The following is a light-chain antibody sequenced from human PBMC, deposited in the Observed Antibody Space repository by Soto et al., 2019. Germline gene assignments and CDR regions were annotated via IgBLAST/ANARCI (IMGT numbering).Light chain of an antibody. CDR3: MQGTHWPYT. Sequence: DVVLTQSPLSLPVTLGQPASISCRSSQSLVFVDGNTYLTWFHQRPGQPPRRLLYKISNRGSGVPDRFSGSGSGTDFTLKISRVEAEDVGVYYCMQGTHWPYTLGPGTKVDIK. V-gene: IGKV2-30*01. CDR1: QSLVFVDGNTY. CDR2: KIS. J-gene: IGKJ3*01.